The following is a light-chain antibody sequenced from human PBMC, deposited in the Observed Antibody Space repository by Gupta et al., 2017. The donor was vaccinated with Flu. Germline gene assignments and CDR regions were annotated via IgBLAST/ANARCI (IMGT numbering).Light chain of an antibody. CDR2: ENK. J-gene: IGLJ3*02. CDR3: CSYATASWV. Sequence: QSALTQPASVSGSPGQSITISCTGTSNDVGSYNLVSWYQQHPGKVPKVMIYENKKRPSGVSNRFSGSKSGNTASLTISGLQAEDEADYYCCSYATASWVFGGGTKVTVL. CDR1: SNDVGSYNL. V-gene: IGLV2-23*01.